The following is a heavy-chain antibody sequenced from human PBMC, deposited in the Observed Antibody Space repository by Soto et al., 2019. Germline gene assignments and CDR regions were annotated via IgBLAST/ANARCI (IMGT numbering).Heavy chain of an antibody. CDR2: IDHSGGST. Sequence: ASVQVSCKASGYTFIAYYMHWVRQAPGQGLEWMGIIDHSGGSTYYTQKFQGRFTISRDNSKNTLDRQMDSLRDEDTAVYYCANGDIWTGSRQGWDYWGQGTQVTVSS. CDR1: GYTFIAYY. J-gene: IGHJ4*02. D-gene: IGHD3-9*01. CDR3: ANGDIWTGSRQGWDY. V-gene: IGHV1-46*01.